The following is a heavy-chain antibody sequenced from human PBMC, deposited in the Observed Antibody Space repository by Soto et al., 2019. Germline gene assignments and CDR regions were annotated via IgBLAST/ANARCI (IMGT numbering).Heavy chain of an antibody. CDR2: IYYSGST. J-gene: IGHJ6*02. Sequence: SETLSLTCTVSGGSISSYYWSWIRQPPGKGLEWIGYIYYSGSTNYNPSLKSRVTISVDTSKNQFSLKLSSVTAADTAVYYCARVRVGGSGYTNDAQDFSHHYGMDVWGQGTTVTVSS. D-gene: IGHD3-22*01. CDR3: ARVRVGGSGYTNDAQDFSHHYGMDV. V-gene: IGHV4-59*01. CDR1: GGSISSYY.